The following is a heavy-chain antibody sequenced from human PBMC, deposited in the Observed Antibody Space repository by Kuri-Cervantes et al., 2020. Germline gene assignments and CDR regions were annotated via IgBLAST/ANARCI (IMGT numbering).Heavy chain of an antibody. J-gene: IGHJ6*02. CDR1: GYTFTGYY. CDR3: ARDHYDFWSGSWGVYGMDV. CDR2: INPSGGST. D-gene: IGHD3-3*01. Sequence: ASVKVSCKASGYTFTGYYMHWVRQAPGQGLEWMGIINPSGGSTSYAQKFQGRVTMTRDTSTSTVYMELSSLRSEDTAVYYCARDHYDFWSGSWGVYGMDVWGQGTTVTVSS. V-gene: IGHV1-46*01.